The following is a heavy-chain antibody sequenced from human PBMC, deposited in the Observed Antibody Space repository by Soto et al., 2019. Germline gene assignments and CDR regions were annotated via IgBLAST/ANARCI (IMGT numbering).Heavy chain of an antibody. Sequence: SETLSLTCTVSGGSISSYYWSWIRQPPGKGLEWVGYIYYSGSVNYNPYLKSRVTISVDTSKHQFSLKLSSVTAADTAVYYCSSVGYGDYWAGYYYYYGMDVWGQGTTVTVSS. D-gene: IGHD4-17*01. CDR1: GGSISSYY. V-gene: IGHV4-59*01. J-gene: IGHJ6*02. CDR2: IYYSGSV. CDR3: SSVGYGDYWAGYYYYYGMDV.